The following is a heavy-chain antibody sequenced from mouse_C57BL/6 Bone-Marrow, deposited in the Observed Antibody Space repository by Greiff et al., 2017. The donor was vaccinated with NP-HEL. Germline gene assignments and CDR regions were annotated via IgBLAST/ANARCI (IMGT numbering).Heavy chain of an antibody. Sequence: EVQLQQSGPVLVKPGASVKMSCKASGYTFTDYYMNWVKQSHGKSLEWIGVINPYNGGTSYNQKFKGKATLTVDKSSSTAYMELNSLTSEDSAVYYCARWAPLRYWYFDVWGTGTTVTVSS. D-gene: IGHD1-1*01. CDR1: GYTFTDYY. CDR3: ARWAPLRYWYFDV. CDR2: INPYNGGT. J-gene: IGHJ1*03. V-gene: IGHV1-19*01.